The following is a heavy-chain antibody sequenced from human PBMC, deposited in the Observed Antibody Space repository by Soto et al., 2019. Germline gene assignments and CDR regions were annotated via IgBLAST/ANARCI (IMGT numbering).Heavy chain of an antibody. CDR3: AREGMFHYETKDYYPSTYGLDV. D-gene: IGHD3-16*01. J-gene: IGHJ6*02. CDR1: GYSFTGYY. V-gene: IGHV1-2*02. CDR2: IFPKSGGT. Sequence: QEQLMQSGTEVKRPGASVKVSCKSSGYSFTGYYLHWVRQAPGQGPEWMGWIFPKSGGTRSEQKFQGRVTMTRDTSISTAYMELKSLRSDDTAVYFCAREGMFHYETKDYYPSTYGLDVWGQGTTVTVSS.